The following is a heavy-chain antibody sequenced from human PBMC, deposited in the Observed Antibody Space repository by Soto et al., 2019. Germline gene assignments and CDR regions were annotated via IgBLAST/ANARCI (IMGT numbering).Heavy chain of an antibody. CDR1: GFIFSSYA. J-gene: IGHJ4*02. CDR2: ISYGGTTK. CDR3: AAFSLAFDY. Sequence: QVQLVESGGGVVQPGRSLRLSCAGSGFIFSSYAMHWVRQAPGKGLDWLELISYGGTTKYYADSVKGLFTISRDNSNSTLFLQLNTQRTDDTAVYYCAAFSLAFDYWGQGTLVIVSS. V-gene: IGHV3-30-3*01.